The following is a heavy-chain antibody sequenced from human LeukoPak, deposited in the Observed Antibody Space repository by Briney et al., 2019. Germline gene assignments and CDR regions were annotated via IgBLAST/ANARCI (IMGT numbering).Heavy chain of an antibody. J-gene: IGHJ4*02. D-gene: IGHD2-15*01. V-gene: IGHV3-23*01. CDR3: AKENDCRGGSCYFCFGY. CDR1: GFTFSSYA. CDR2: ISGSGGST. Sequence: GGSLRLSCAASGFTFSSYAMSWVRQAPGKGLEWVSAISGSGGSTYYADSVKGRFTISRDNSKNTLYLQMNSLRAEDTAVYYCAKENDCRGGSCYFCFGYWGQGTLVTVSS.